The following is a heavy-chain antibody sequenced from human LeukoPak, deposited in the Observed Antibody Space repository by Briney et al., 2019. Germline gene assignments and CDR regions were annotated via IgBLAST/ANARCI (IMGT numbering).Heavy chain of an antibody. CDR1: GFTFSDYH. V-gene: IGHV3-11*01. D-gene: IGHD6-19*01. Sequence: PGGSLRLSCAASGFTFSDYHMNWIREAPGKGLEWVSYISPGGNTIYFADSVNGRFTLSRDSARNSLSLQMNSLTAEDTAVYYCAAGRDIEVAGPGGYFDYWGRGTLVTVSS. CDR2: ISPGGNTI. J-gene: IGHJ4*02. CDR3: AAGRDIEVAGPGGYFDY.